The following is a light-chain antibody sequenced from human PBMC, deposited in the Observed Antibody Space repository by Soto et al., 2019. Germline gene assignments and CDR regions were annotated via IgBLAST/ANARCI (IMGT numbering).Light chain of an antibody. CDR2: KAS. CDR3: QQYYTYSRT. J-gene: IGKJ1*01. Sequence: DIQMTQSPSTLSASVGDRVTITCRASQSISSWLAWYQQKPGKAPDLLIYKASSLESGVPSMFSGSGSGTEFTLTISSLQPDDFATYYCQQYYTYSRTFGQGTKVEIK. V-gene: IGKV1-5*03. CDR1: QSISSW.